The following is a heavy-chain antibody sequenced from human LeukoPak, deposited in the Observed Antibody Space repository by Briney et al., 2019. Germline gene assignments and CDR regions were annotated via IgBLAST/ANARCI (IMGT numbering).Heavy chain of an antibody. D-gene: IGHD3-10*01. V-gene: IGHV3-43*01. Sequence: QPGGSLRLSCAASGFTFDRFTIHWVRHTPGKGLEWVSLINRRGHTFYADSVKGRFTISRDNAKNSLYLQMNSLRAEDTAVYYCARADRGVIYYYYMDVWGKGTTVTISS. CDR2: INRRGHT. CDR1: GFTFDRFT. CDR3: ARADRGVIYYYYMDV. J-gene: IGHJ6*03.